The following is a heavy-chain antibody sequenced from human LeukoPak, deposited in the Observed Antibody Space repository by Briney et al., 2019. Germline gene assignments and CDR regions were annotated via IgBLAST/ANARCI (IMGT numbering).Heavy chain of an antibody. CDR3: APYSSSSVDAFDT. CDR1: GYTLTELS. D-gene: IGHD6-6*01. J-gene: IGHJ3*02. V-gene: IGHV1-24*01. CDR2: FDPEDGET. Sequence: ASVKVSCKVSGYTLTELSMHWVRQAPGKELEWMGGFDPEDGETIYAQKFQGRVTMTEDTSTDTAYMELSSLRSEDTAVYYCAPYSSSSVDAFDTWGQGTMVTVSS.